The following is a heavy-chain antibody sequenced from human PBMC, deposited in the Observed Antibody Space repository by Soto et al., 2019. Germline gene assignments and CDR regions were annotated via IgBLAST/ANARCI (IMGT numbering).Heavy chain of an antibody. D-gene: IGHD4-17*01. CDR3: ARQRTVTLDAFDI. J-gene: IGHJ3*02. Sequence: PGESLKISCKGSGYSFTSYWIGWVRQMPGKGLEWMGIIYPGDSDTRYSPSFQGQVTISADKSISTANLQWSSLKASDTAMYYCARQRTVTLDAFDIWGQGTMVTVSS. CDR1: GYSFTSYW. CDR2: IYPGDSDT. V-gene: IGHV5-51*01.